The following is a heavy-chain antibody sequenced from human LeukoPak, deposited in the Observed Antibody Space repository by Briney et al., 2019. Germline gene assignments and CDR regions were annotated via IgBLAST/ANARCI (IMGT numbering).Heavy chain of an antibody. CDR1: GGSISSSSYY. V-gene: IGHV4-39*01. CDR3: ARTGYCSGGSCRSVFFDYYYGMGV. Sequence: SETLSLTCTVSGGSISSSSYYWGWIRQPPGKGLEWIGSIYYSGSTYYNPSLKSRVTISVDTSKNQFSLKLSSVTAADTAVYYCARTGYCSGGSCRSVFFDYYYGMGVWGQGTAVTVSS. CDR2: IYYSGST. J-gene: IGHJ6*02. D-gene: IGHD2-15*01.